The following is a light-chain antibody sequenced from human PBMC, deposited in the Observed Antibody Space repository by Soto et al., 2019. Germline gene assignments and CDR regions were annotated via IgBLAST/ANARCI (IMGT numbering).Light chain of an antibody. Sequence: EIVLTQSPGTLSLSPGERATLSCRASQSVSSSYLAWYQHKPGQAPRLLMYGTSSRATGIPDRFSGSGSGTDFTLTISRLEPEDFAGYYCQQYDTSPETFGQGTKVEIK. CDR3: QQYDTSPET. CDR2: GTS. V-gene: IGKV3-20*01. CDR1: QSVSSSY. J-gene: IGKJ1*01.